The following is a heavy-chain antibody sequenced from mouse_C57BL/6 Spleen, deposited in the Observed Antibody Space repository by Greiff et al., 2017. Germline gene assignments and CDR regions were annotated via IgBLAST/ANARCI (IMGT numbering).Heavy chain of an antibody. CDR3: EPYGYDAEGYFDV. CDR2: IHPNSGST. Sequence: QVQLQQPGAELVKPGASVTLSCKASGYTFTSYWMHWVKQRPGQGLEWIGMIHPNSGSTNYNEKFKSKATLTVDKSSSTAYMQLSSLTSEDSAVYYCEPYGYDAEGYFDVWGTGTTVTVSS. V-gene: IGHV1-64*01. D-gene: IGHD2-2*01. J-gene: IGHJ1*03. CDR1: GYTFTSYW.